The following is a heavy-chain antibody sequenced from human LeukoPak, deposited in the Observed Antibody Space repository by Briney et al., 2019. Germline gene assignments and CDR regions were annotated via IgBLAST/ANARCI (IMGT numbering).Heavy chain of an antibody. D-gene: IGHD6-13*01. Sequence: KYGESLKISCKGSGYSFTSYWIAWVRQMPGKGLEWMGIIHPGDSDTRYSPSFQGQVTISADKSISTAYLQWSSLKASDTAMYYCARPGYSSSPGPHPYYMDVWGKGTTVTVSS. J-gene: IGHJ6*03. V-gene: IGHV5-51*01. CDR2: IHPGDSDT. CDR3: ARPGYSSSPGPHPYYMDV. CDR1: GYSFTSYW.